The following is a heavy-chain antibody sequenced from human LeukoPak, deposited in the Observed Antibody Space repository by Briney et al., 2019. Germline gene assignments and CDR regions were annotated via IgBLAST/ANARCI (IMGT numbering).Heavy chain of an antibody. CDR3: ARLGGYYDQREYYYGMDV. CDR2: IYYSGST. Sequence: SETLSLTCTVSGGSLSSYYWSWIRQPPGKGLEWIGYIYYSGSTNSNPSLKSRVTISVDTSKNQFSLKLRSVTAADTAVYYCARLGGYYDQREYYYGMDVWGQGTTVTVSS. V-gene: IGHV4-59*01. J-gene: IGHJ6*02. CDR1: GGSLSSYY. D-gene: IGHD3-3*01.